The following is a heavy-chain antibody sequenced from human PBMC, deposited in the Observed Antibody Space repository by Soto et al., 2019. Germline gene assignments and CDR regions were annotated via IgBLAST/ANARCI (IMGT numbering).Heavy chain of an antibody. CDR3: ARVHVMVVAGSTFDY. Sequence: LSLTCAVSGYSLSSGSYWGWIRQPPGKGPEWIASIYHGGTTFYNPSLKSRVTLSVDTSKNHYSLKLRSVTAADTAVYYCARVHVMVVAGSTFDYWGPGILVTVSS. CDR2: IYHGGTT. D-gene: IGHD6-19*01. V-gene: IGHV4-38-2*01. CDR1: GYSLSSGSY. J-gene: IGHJ4*01.